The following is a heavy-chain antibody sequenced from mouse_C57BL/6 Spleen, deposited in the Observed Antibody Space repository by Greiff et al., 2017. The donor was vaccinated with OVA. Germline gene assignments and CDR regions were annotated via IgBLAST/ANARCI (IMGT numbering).Heavy chain of an antibody. CDR3: ACYDSSYGYFDD. Sequence: VQLVQSGAELARPGASVKLSCKASGYTFTSYGISWVKQRTGQGLEWIGEIYPRSGNTYYNEKFKGKATLTADKSSSTAYMELRSLTSEDSAVYFCACYDSSYGYFDDWGKGTTVTVSS. CDR1: GYTFTSYG. V-gene: IGHV1-81*01. CDR2: IYPRSGNT. J-gene: IGHJ1*03. D-gene: IGHD2-4*01.